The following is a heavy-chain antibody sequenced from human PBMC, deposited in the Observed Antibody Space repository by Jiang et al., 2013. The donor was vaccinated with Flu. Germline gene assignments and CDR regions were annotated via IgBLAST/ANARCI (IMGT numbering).Heavy chain of an antibody. J-gene: IGHJ1*01. V-gene: IGHV4-30-2*04. D-gene: IGHD2-15*01. Sequence: SRVTISVGTSKNQFSLKLSSVTAADTAVYYCASSSPTPSSYFQHWGQGTLVTVSS. CDR3: ASSSPTPSSYFQH.